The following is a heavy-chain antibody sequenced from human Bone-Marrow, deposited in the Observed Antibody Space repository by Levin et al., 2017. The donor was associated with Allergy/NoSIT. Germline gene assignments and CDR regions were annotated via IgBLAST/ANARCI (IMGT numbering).Heavy chain of an antibody. CDR1: GFTFSDVF. J-gene: IGHJ6*02. CDR3: ARDSMVTATMDV. Sequence: SLKISCAASGFTFSDVFMTWIRQAPGKGLEWVSSISGKSTTINYADAVKGRFTISRDNAQSSLYLEMNDLRVEDTAVYYCARDSMVTATMDVWGQGTTVTVSS. D-gene: IGHD4-23*01. V-gene: IGHV3-11*01. CDR2: ISGKSTTI.